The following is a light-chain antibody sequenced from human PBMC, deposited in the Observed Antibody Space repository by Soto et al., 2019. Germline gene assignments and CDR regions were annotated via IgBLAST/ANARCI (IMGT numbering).Light chain of an antibody. CDR2: EVS. J-gene: IGLJ1*01. V-gene: IGLV2-14*01. CDR1: SSAVGGYVY. CDR3: SSYSISTAYL. Sequence: QSALTQPASVSGSPGQSTTISCTGTSSAVGGYVYVSWYQLHPGKAPKLMVFEVSNRPSGVSYRFSGSKSGNTASLTISGLQAEDEADYFCSSYSISTAYLFGTGTKVTVL.